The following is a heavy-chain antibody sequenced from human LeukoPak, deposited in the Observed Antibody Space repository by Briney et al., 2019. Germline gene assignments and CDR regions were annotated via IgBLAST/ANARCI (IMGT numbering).Heavy chain of an antibody. J-gene: IGHJ4*02. CDR1: GYSISSGYY. CDR2: IYHSGST. V-gene: IGHV4-38-2*01. Sequence: PSETLSLTCAVSGYSISSGYYWGWNRQPPGKGLEWIGSIYHSGSTYYNPSLKSRVTISVGTSKNQFSLKLSSVTAADTAVYYCARSDPLYYYDSSGYYSDYWGQGTLVTVSS. D-gene: IGHD3-22*01. CDR3: ARSDPLYYYDSSGYYSDY.